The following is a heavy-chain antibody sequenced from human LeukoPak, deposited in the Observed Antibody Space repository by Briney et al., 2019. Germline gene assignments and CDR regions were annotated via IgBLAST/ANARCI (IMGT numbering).Heavy chain of an antibody. J-gene: IGHJ3*02. CDR3: AKGLAIQRVRKYCSGGSCYGAFDI. D-gene: IGHD2-15*01. Sequence: GGSLRLSCAASGFTFDDYAMHWVRQAPGKGLEWVSGISWNSGSIGYADSVKGRFTISRDNAKNSLYLQMNSLRAEDTALYYCAKGLAIQRVRKYCSGGSCYGAFDIWGQGTMVTVSS. CDR2: ISWNSGSI. CDR1: GFTFDDYA. V-gene: IGHV3-9*01.